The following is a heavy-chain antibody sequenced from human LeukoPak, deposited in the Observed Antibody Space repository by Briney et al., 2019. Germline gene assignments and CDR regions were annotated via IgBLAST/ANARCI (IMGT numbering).Heavy chain of an antibody. J-gene: IGHJ4*02. CDR2: ISWSSGTT. CDR1: GFTFEDYG. D-gene: IGHD6-13*01. CDR3: AKGSTLSYSSTWCDY. V-gene: IGHV3-9*01. Sequence: GGSLRLSCSASGFTFEDYGMHWIRQAPGKGLEWVSSISWSSGTTAYADSVKGRFTISRDNAKNSLYLQMKSLRAEDTALYYRAKGSTLSYSSTWCDYWGQGTLVTVSS.